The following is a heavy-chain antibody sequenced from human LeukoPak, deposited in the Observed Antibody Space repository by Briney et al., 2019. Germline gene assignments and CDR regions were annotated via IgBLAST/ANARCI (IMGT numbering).Heavy chain of an antibody. V-gene: IGHV4-38-2*02. CDR2: IYHSGNT. CDR1: GYSISSGYY. Sequence: PSETLSLTCTVSGYSISSGYYWGWIRQPPGKGLEWIANIYHSGNTYYNPSLKSRVTISVDTSRNQFSLKLSSVTAADTAVYYCARAVDDFYYYMDVWGKGTTVTVSS. CDR3: ARAVDDFYYYMDV. J-gene: IGHJ6*03. D-gene: IGHD6-19*01.